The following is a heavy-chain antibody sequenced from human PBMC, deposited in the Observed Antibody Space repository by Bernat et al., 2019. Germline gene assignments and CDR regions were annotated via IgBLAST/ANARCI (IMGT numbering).Heavy chain of an antibody. V-gene: IGHV3-30*18. CDR1: GFTFSSYG. D-gene: IGHD2-2*01. Sequence: QVQLVESGGGVVQPGRSLRLSCAASGFTFSSYGMHWVRQAPGKGLEWVAVISYDGSNKYYADSVKGRFTISRDNSKNTLYLQMNSLRAEDTAVYYFAKDGDIVVVPAADKYYFDYWGQGTLVTVSS. J-gene: IGHJ4*02. CDR3: AKDGDIVVVPAADKYYFDY. CDR2: ISYDGSNK.